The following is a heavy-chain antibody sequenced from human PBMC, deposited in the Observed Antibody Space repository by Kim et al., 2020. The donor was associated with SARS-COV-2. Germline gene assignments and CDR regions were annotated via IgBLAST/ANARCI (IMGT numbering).Heavy chain of an antibody. V-gene: IGHV3-23*01. CDR2: ISGSGGST. J-gene: IGHJ4*02. Sequence: GGSLRLSCVASGFTFSTYAMSWVRQAPGKGLEWVSVISGSGGSTYYADSVKGRFTISRDNSKNTLGLQMNSLRVEDTAVYYCAKSPINIRRHFDSWGQGTLVTVSS. D-gene: IGHD3-3*02. CDR3: AKSPINIRRHFDS. CDR1: GFTFSTYA.